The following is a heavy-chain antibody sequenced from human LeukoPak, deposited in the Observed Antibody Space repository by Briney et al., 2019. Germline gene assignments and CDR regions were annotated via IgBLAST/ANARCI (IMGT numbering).Heavy chain of an antibody. D-gene: IGHD3-22*01. Sequence: SVKVSYKASGGTFSSYAISWVRQAPGQGLEWMGRIIPIFGIANYAQKFQGRVTITADKSTSTAYMELSSLRSEDTAVYYCARASPDPRDYYDSSGYYYFPLVFDYWGQGTLVTVSS. CDR3: ARASPDPRDYYDSSGYYYFPLVFDY. J-gene: IGHJ4*02. V-gene: IGHV1-69*04. CDR1: GGTFSSYA. CDR2: IIPIFGIA.